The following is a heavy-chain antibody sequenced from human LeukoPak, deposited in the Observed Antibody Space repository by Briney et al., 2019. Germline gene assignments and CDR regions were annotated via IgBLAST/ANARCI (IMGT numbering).Heavy chain of an antibody. CDR1: GYTFTGYY. D-gene: IGHD6-19*01. J-gene: IGHJ5*02. V-gene: IGHV1-2*02. CDR2: INPNSGGT. CDR3: ARNPYSSGWSNWFDP. Sequence: ASVKVSCKASGYTFTGYYMHWVRQAPGQGLEWMGWINPNSGGTNYAQKFQGRVTMTRDTSISTAYMELSRLRSDDTAVYYCARNPYSSGWSNWFDPWGQGTLVTVSS.